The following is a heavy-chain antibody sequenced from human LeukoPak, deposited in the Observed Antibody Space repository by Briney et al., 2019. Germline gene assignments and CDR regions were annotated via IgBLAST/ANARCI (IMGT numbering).Heavy chain of an antibody. D-gene: IGHD6-13*01. Sequence: PGRSLRLSCAASGFTFSSYATHWVRQAPGKGLEWVAVISYDGSNKYYADSVKGRFTISRDNSKNTLYLQMNSLRAEDTAVYYCAREVAAAATFDYWGQGTLVTVSS. CDR3: AREVAAAATFDY. CDR1: GFTFSSYA. V-gene: IGHV3-30-3*01. CDR2: ISYDGSNK. J-gene: IGHJ4*02.